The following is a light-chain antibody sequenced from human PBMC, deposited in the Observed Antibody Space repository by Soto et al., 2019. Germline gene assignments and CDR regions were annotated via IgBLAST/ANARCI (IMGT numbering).Light chain of an antibody. Sequence: QSALTQPASVSGSPGQSITISCTGTSSDVGGYNYVSWYQRHPGKAPKLLIYEVTNRPSGISDRFSGSKSGNTASLTISGLRTEDEGEYFCSSYTSSNYVFGTGTQLTVL. CDR3: SSYTSSNYV. V-gene: IGLV2-14*01. CDR2: EVT. CDR1: SSDVGGYNY. J-gene: IGLJ1*01.